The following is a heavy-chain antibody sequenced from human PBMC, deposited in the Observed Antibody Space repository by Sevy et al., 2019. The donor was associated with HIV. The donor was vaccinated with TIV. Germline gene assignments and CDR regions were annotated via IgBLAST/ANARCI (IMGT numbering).Heavy chain of an antibody. D-gene: IGHD4-17*01. V-gene: IGHV3-33*01. J-gene: IGHJ4*02. Sequence: GGSLRLSCAASGFNFSIYGMHWVRQAPGKGLEWVALIWYDGTNKYYRDSVKGRFTISRDNSKNTLFLQMNSLRAEDTALYYCVSGRDYGTFDFWGQGTLVTVSS. CDR3: VSGRDYGTFDF. CDR2: IWYDGTNK. CDR1: GFNFSIYG.